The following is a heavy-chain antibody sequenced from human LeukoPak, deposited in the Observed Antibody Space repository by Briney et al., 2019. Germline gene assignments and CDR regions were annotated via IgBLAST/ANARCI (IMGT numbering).Heavy chain of an antibody. D-gene: IGHD3-10*01. J-gene: IGHJ4*02. CDR1: GGTFSSYA. CDR2: IIPIFGTA. CDR3: AREGAIGGVYDY. Sequence: GASVKVSCKASGGTFSSYAISWERQAPGQGLEWMGGIIPIFGTANYAQKFQGRVTITADESTSTAYMELSSLRSEDTAVYYCAREGAIGGVYDYWGQGTLVTVSS. V-gene: IGHV1-69*13.